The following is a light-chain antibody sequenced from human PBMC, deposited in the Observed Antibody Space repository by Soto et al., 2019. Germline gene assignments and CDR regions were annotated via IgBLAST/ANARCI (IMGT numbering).Light chain of an antibody. V-gene: IGLV2-14*01. CDR1: SSDVGGYNY. CDR2: EIN. Sequence: QSVLAQPASVSGSPGQSITISCTGTSSDVGGYNYVSWYQQHPGKAPKLMISEINNRPSGVSNRFSGSKSGNTASLIISGLQAEDEADYHCSSYRNSSTLYVFRTGTKVTVL. CDR3: SSYRNSSTLYV. J-gene: IGLJ1*01.